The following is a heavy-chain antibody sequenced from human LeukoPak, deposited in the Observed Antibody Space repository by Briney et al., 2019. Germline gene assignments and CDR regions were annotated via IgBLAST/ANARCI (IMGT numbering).Heavy chain of an antibody. Sequence: GASVKVSCKASGGTFSSYAISWVRQAPGQGLEWMGGIIPIFGTANYAQKFQGRVTITADKSTITAYMELSSLRSEDTAVYYCARSGTTVTTDAFDIWGQGTMVTVSS. J-gene: IGHJ3*02. CDR2: IIPIFGTA. D-gene: IGHD4-17*01. V-gene: IGHV1-69*06. CDR1: GGTFSSYA. CDR3: ARSGTTVTTDAFDI.